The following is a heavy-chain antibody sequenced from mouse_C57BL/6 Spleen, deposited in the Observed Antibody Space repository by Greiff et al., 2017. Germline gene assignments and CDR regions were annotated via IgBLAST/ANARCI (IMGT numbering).Heavy chain of an antibody. CDR3: ARYGSSPMDY. CDR1: GYAFSSYW. CDR2: IYPGDGDT. D-gene: IGHD1-1*01. Sequence: LVESGAELVKPGASVKISCKASGYAFSSYWMNWVKQRPGKGLEWIGQIYPGDGDTNYNGKFKGKATLTADKSSSTAYMQLSSLTSEDSAVYFCARYGSSPMDYWGQGTSVTVSS. J-gene: IGHJ4*01. V-gene: IGHV1-80*01.